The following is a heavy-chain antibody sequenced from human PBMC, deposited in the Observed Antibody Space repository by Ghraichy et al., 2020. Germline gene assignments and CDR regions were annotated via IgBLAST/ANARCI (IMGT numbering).Heavy chain of an antibody. D-gene: IGHD3-22*01. CDR1: GFTFSNDG. V-gene: IGHV3-30*18. Sequence: GGSLRLSCAASGFTFSNDGVHWVRQAPGKGLEWVAAMSYDGSRKYYADSVKGRFTISRDNSKNTLYLQMSSLRTGDTAMYFCTKGRDDYYDSGGPEYTYWSQGPLATVSS. CDR3: TKGRDDYYDSGGPEYTY. CDR2: MSYDGSRK. J-gene: IGHJ4*02.